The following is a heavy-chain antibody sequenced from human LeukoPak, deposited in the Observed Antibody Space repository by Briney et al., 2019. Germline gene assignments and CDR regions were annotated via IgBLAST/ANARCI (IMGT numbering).Heavy chain of an antibody. CDR1: GFTVRSNY. CDR2: IRSSSSTI. J-gene: IGHJ3*02. D-gene: IGHD3-3*01. CDR3: ARSLRNAFDI. V-gene: IGHV3-48*01. Sequence: GGSLRLSCAASGFTVRSNYMSWVRQAPGKGLEWVSYIRSSSSTIYYADSVKGRFTISTDNANNSLYLQMNSLRAEDTAVYYCARSLRNAFDIWGQGTMVTVSS.